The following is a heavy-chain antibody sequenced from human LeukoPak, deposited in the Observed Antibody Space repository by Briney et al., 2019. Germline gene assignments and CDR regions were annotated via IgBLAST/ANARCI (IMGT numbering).Heavy chain of an antibody. CDR3: GRDRYTGWYSFDY. J-gene: IGHJ4*02. Sequence: PSETLSLTCNVSGYSISSGYYWGWIRQPPGKGLEWIANIDHTGSTFYNPSLKSRVTISVDTSKNQFSLNLGSVTAADTAMYYCGRDRYTGWYSFDYWGQGTLITVSS. D-gene: IGHD6-19*01. CDR2: IDHTGST. CDR1: GYSISSGYY. V-gene: IGHV4-38-2*02.